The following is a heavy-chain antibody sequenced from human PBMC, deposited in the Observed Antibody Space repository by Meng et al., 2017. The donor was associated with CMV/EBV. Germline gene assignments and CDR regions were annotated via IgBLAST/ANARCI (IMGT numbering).Heavy chain of an antibody. D-gene: IGHD2-2*01. CDR2: INSDGSST. CDR3: ARDMVVPATASYYFDY. V-gene: IGHV3-74*01. Sequence: GGSLRLSCAASGFTFSSYWMHWVRQAPGKGLVWVSRINSDGSSTSYADSVKGRFTISRDNAKNSLYLQMNSLRAEDTAVYYCARDMVVPATASYYFDYWGQGTLVTVSS. CDR1: GFTFSSYW. J-gene: IGHJ4*02.